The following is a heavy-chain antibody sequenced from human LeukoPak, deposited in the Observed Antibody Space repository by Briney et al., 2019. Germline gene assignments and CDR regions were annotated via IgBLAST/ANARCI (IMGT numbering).Heavy chain of an antibody. J-gene: IGHJ4*02. CDR3: ARGGYNYGYIY. Sequence: SETLSLTCTVSGYSISSSNSYWGWIRQPPGKGLEWIGSIYYSGNTYYNASLKSQVSISIDTSKNQFSLRLTSMTAADTAVYYCARGGYNYGYIYWGQGTLVTVSS. CDR1: GYSISSSNSY. CDR2: IYYSGNT. V-gene: IGHV4-39*01. D-gene: IGHD5-18*01.